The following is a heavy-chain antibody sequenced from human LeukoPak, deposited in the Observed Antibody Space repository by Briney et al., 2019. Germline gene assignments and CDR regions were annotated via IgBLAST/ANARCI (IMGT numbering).Heavy chain of an antibody. D-gene: IGHD1-14*01. CDR1: GHTFATYY. CDR3: AKETPNTGWFDP. Sequence: GASVKVSCKDSGHTFATYYVHLVRQAPGQGLEWMGVINPSGDGTNYPQRFQGRVTLTRDTSTSTVYMELTSLRSEDTAMYYCAKETPNTGWFDPWGQGTLVTVSS. J-gene: IGHJ5*02. CDR2: INPSGDGT. V-gene: IGHV1-46*01.